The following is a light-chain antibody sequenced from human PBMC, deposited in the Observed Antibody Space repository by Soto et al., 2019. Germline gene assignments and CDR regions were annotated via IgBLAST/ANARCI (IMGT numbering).Light chain of an antibody. V-gene: IGKV3-11*01. CDR3: QQRSNWPIS. Sequence: EIVLTQSPATLSLSPGERATLSCRASQSVSSYLAWYQQKPGQAPRRLIYDASNRATGIPDRFSGSGSGTDFTLTISSLEPEDFAVYYCQQRSNWPISFGQGTRLEIK. CDR2: DAS. J-gene: IGKJ5*01. CDR1: QSVSSY.